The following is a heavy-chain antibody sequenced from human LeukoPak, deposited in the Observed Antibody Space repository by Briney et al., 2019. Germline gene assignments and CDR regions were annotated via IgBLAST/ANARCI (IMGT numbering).Heavy chain of an antibody. D-gene: IGHD6-19*01. V-gene: IGHV4-59*08. CDR1: GGSISSYY. CDR3: ARWYSSGWAFDY. CDR2: IHYSGST. Sequence: SETLSLTCTVSGGSISSYYWSWIRQPPGKGLEWIGYIHYSGSTKYNPSLKSRVTISVDTSKNQFSLKLSSVTAADTAVYYCARWYSSGWAFDYWGQGTLVTVSS. J-gene: IGHJ4*02.